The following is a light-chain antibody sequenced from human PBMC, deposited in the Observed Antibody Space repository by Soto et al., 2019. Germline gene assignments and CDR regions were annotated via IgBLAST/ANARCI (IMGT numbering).Light chain of an antibody. CDR1: ISDVGGYNY. J-gene: IGLJ2*01. CDR2: EVS. V-gene: IGLV2-8*01. CDR3: SSYAGSNTVV. Sequence: QSALTQPPSASGSPGQSVTISCTGTISDVGGYNYVSWYQQHPGKAPKLMISEVSKRPPGVPDRFSGSKSGNTASLTVSGLQAEDEADYYCSSYAGSNTVVFGGGTKVTVL.